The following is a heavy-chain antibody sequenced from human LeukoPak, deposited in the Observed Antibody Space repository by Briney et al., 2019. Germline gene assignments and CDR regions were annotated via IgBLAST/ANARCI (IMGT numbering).Heavy chain of an antibody. CDR3: ARQDLQYNWFDP. Sequence: ASVKVSCKASGYTFTSYGISWVRQAPGQGLEWMGWISAYNGNTNYAQKLQGRVTMTTDISTSTAYMELRSLRSDDTAVYYCARQDLQYNWFDPWGQGTLVTVSS. CDR2: ISAYNGNT. CDR1: GYTFTSYG. J-gene: IGHJ5*02. V-gene: IGHV1-18*01. D-gene: IGHD4-11*01.